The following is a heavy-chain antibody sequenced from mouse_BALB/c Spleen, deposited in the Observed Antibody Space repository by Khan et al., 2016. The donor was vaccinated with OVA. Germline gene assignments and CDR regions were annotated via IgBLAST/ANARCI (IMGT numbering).Heavy chain of an antibody. J-gene: IGHJ4*01. CDR1: SLPLKDYS. CDR2: IDPDNFPT. Sequence: SFKFSFPSSSLPLKDYSIPFFHPLPSPPLSFIGWIDPDNFPTEYSPKFQGKATITADTSSNTAYLQLSSLTSEDTAVYYCNERGGYAMDYWGQGTSVTVSS. V-gene: IGHV14-4*02. CDR3: NERGGYAMDY.